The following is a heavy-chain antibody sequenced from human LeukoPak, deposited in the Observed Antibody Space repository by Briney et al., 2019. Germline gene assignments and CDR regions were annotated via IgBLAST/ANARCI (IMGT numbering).Heavy chain of an antibody. J-gene: IGHJ6*02. CDR1: GGSISSYD. D-gene: IGHD1-26*01. CDR2: IYTSGST. V-gene: IGHV4-4*07. CDR3: ARVSRELGMGYYYYGMDV. Sequence: PSETLSLTCTVSGGSISSYDWSWIRQPAGKGLEWIGRIYTSGSTNYNPSLKSRVTMSVDTSKNQFSLKLSSVTAADTAVYYCARVSRELGMGYYYYGMDVWGQGTTVTVSS.